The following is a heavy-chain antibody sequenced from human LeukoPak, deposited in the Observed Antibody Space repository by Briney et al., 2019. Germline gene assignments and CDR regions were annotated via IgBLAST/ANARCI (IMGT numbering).Heavy chain of an antibody. CDR2: INPNSGGT. CDR3: ARVFVVVTANNFDY. Sequence: GASVKVSCKASGYTFTGYYMHWVRQAPGQGLEWMGWINPNSGGTNYAQKFRGRVTMTRDTSISTAYMELSRLRSDDTAVYYCARVFVVVTANNFDYWGQGTLVTVSS. J-gene: IGHJ4*02. CDR1: GYTFTGYY. V-gene: IGHV1-2*02. D-gene: IGHD2-21*02.